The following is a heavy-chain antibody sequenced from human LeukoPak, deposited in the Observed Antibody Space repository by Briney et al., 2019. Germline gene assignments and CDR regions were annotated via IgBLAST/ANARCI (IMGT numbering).Heavy chain of an antibody. J-gene: IGHJ4*02. CDR2: ISYDGSNK. D-gene: IGHD1-26*01. CDR1: GFTFSSYA. CDR3: ARGPTVGARPYDY. Sequence: GGSLRLSCAASGFTFSSYAMHWVRQAPGKGLEWVAVISYDGSNKYYADSVKGRFTISRDNSKNTLYLQMNSLRAEDTAVYYCARGPTVGARPYDYWGQGTLVTVSS. V-gene: IGHV3-30-3*01.